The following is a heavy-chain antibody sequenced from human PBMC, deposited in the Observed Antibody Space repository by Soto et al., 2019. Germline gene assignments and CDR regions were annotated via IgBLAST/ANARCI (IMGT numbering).Heavy chain of an antibody. CDR1: GFTFSSYA. J-gene: IGHJ4*02. CDR2: ISDSGAGT. D-gene: IGHD6-19*01. CDR3: AKDSSGKYGVFDY. V-gene: IGHV3-23*01. Sequence: EVQLLESGGGLEQHGGSLRLSCAASGFTFSSYAMSWVRQAPGKGLEWVSAISDSGAGTYYADSVKGRFTISRDNSKNTLYLQMNSLRAEDTAVYYCAKDSSGKYGVFDYWGQGTLVTVSS.